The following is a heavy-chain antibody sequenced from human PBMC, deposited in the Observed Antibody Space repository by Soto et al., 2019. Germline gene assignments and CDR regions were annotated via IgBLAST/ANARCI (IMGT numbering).Heavy chain of an antibody. CDR3: ATDLAYGSRSYSRTKGVFDP. V-gene: IGHV3-30*03. CDR1: GFTFSSYG. Sequence: QVQLVESGGGVVQPGRSLRLSGAASGFTFSSYGMHWVRQAPGKGLEWVAVISYDGSNKYYADSLKGRFTISRDNSKDTLYLQMNSLRVEDTAVYYCATDLAYGSRSYSRTKGVFDPWGQGTLVTVSS. J-gene: IGHJ5*02. D-gene: IGHD3-10*01. CDR2: ISYDGSNK.